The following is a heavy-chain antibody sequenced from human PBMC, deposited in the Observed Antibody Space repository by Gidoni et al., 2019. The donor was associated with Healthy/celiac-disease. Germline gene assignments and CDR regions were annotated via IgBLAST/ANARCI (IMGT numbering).Heavy chain of an antibody. CDR1: GGAFSGYY. Sequence: QVQLQQWGAGLLKSSETLSLTCAVYGGAFSGYYWSWIRQPPGNGLGWIGEINHSGSTNYTPSLKRRVTISVDTSKNQFSLKLTSVTAADTAVYYCARLGLTGYNYVRRGGAFDIWGQGTMVTVSS. J-gene: IGHJ3*02. V-gene: IGHV4-34*01. CDR3: ARLGLTGYNYVRRGGAFDI. D-gene: IGHD5-12*01. CDR2: INHSGST.